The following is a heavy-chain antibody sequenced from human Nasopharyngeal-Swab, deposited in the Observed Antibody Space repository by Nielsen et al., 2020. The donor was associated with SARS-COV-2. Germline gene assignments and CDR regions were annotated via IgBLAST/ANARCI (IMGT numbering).Heavy chain of an antibody. CDR1: GFTFSSYG. V-gene: IGHV3-30*18. CDR3: AKDGSEHYGDFAFDI. D-gene: IGHD4-17*01. J-gene: IGHJ3*02. CDR2: ISYDGSNK. Sequence: GGSLRLSCAASGFTFSSYGMHWVRQAPGKGLEWVAVISYDGSNKYYADSVKGRFTISRDNSKNTLYLQMNSLRAEDTAVYYCAKDGSEHYGDFAFDIWGQGTMVTVSS.